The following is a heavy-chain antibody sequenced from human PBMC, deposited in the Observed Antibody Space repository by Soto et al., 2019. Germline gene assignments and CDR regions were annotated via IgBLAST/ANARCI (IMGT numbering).Heavy chain of an antibody. CDR2: INHSGST. Sequence: SETLSLTCAVYGGSFSGYYWTWIRQPPGTGLEWIGEINHSGSTNYNPSLKSRVTISVGTSKNQFSLKLSSVTTADTAVYYCARLSVNNGNDYQIAVWGKGTTVPVSS. J-gene: IGHJ6*03. CDR1: GGSFSGYY. V-gene: IGHV4-34*01. D-gene: IGHD1-20*01. CDR3: ARLSVNNGNDYQIAV.